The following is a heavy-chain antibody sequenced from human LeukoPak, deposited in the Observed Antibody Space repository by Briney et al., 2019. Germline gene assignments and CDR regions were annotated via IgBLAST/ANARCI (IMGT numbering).Heavy chain of an antibody. Sequence: GGSLRLSCAASGFTLSSYAMHWVRQAPDKGLEWVAVISYDGSNKYYADSVKGRFTISRDNSKNTLYLQMNSLRAEDTAVYYCARGPGYSSSWYESYYFDYWGQGTLVTVSS. J-gene: IGHJ4*02. CDR3: ARGPGYSSSWYESYYFDY. D-gene: IGHD6-13*01. CDR2: ISYDGSNK. V-gene: IGHV3-30-3*01. CDR1: GFTLSSYA.